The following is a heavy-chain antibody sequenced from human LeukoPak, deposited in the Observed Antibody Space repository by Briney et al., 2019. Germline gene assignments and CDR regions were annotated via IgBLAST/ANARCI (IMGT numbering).Heavy chain of an antibody. CDR1: VFTFSGYE. D-gene: IGHD3-3*02. CDR3: ERDGPAFSFDY. Sequence: PGGSLRLSCAASVFTFSGYEMHWVRQAPGKGLEWVSSISTSGSTIYYADSVKGRFTFSRDNARNSLYLQMNSLRAEDTAVYYCERDGPAFSFDYWGQGTLVTVSS. CDR2: ISTSGSTI. J-gene: IGHJ4*02. V-gene: IGHV3-48*03.